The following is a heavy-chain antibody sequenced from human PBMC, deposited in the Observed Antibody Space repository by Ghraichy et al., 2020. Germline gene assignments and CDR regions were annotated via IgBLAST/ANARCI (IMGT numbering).Heavy chain of an antibody. CDR2: IRGSGGST. D-gene: IGHD5-18*01. Sequence: GGSLRLSCAASGFTFSSYAMSWVRQAPGKGLEWVSAIRGSGGSTYYADSVKGRFTISRDNSKNTLYLQMKSLRAEDTAVYYCAKDVGDPPVETAMVTYYFDYWGQGTLVTVSS. CDR3: AKDVGDPPVETAMVTYYFDY. CDR1: GFTFSSYA. V-gene: IGHV3-23*01. J-gene: IGHJ4*02.